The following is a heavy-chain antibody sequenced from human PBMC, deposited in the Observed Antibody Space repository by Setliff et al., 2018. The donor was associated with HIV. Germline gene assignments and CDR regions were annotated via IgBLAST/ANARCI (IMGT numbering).Heavy chain of an antibody. CDR1: GFTFSSYS. V-gene: IGHV3-48*01. CDR3: ASDLNWASADY. D-gene: IGHD7-27*01. Sequence: GGSLRLSCAASGFTFSSYSMNWVRQAPGKGLEWVSFISGNSGAVTYADSVKGRFTISRDNARNSLYLEMNSLTVDDTAIYYCASDLNWASADYWGQG. J-gene: IGHJ4*02. CDR2: ISGNSGAV.